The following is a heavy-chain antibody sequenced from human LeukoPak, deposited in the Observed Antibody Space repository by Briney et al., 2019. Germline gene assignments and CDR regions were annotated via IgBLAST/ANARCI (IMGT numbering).Heavy chain of an antibody. CDR1: GGSFSGYY. CDR3: ARGNPGYSSSWYNY. J-gene: IGHJ4*02. CDR2: INHSGST. D-gene: IGHD6-13*01. V-gene: IGHV4-34*01. Sequence: SETLSLTCAVYGGSFSGYYWSWIRQPPGKGLEWIGEINHSGSTNYNPSLKSRVTISVDTSKNQFSLKLSSVTAADTAVYYYARGNPGYSSSWYNYWGQGTLVTVSS.